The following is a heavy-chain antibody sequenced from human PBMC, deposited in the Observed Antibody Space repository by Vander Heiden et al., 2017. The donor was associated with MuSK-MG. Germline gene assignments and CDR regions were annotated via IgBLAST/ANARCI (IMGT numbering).Heavy chain of an antibody. V-gene: IGHV3-33*01. CDR2: IWYDGSNK. CDR1: GFTFSSYG. D-gene: IGHD3-3*01. CDR3: ARKDDYDFGSGYISRWNYAMGV. Sequence: QGQLVESGGGVVQPGRSLRLSCVTSGFTFSSYGMHWVRQAPDKGLEWVELIWYDGSNKYYADSVKGRFTISRDDSKNTLYLQMNSLRAEDTGVYYCARKDDYDFGSGYISRWNYAMGVWGPGTTGTVSS. J-gene: IGHJ6*02.